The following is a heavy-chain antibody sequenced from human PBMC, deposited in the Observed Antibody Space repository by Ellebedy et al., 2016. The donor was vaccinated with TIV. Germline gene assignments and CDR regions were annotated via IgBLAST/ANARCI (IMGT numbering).Heavy chain of an antibody. CDR2: IYPGNSDI. V-gene: IGHV5-51*01. CDR1: GYIFTSNW. D-gene: IGHD1-1*01. J-gene: IGHJ4*02. Sequence: PGGSLRLSCKASGYIFTSNWIGWVRQMPGKGLARMGIIYPGNSDIRYSPSTQGRVTISADKSISTAYLQWSSLKASDTAMYYCARYEGATGAIDYWGQGTLVTVSA. CDR3: ARYEGATGAIDY.